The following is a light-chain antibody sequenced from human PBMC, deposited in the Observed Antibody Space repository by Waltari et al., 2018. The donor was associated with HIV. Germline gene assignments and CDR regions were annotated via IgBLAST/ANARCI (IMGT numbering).Light chain of an antibody. J-gene: IGLJ3*02. CDR3: CAYAGDWM. CDR2: DVT. V-gene: IGLV2-11*01. Sequence: QSALTQPRSVSGSPGQSVTISCTGTSGDLGTYNFFSWYQHHPGTAPKFIIHDVTKRPSVVPARFSGSKSGNTAALTISGLRADDEADYYCCAYAGDWMFGGGTKVTVL. CDR1: SGDLGTYNF.